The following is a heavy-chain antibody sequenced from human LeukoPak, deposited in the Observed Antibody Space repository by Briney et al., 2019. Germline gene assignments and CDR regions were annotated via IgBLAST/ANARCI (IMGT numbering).Heavy chain of an antibody. CDR2: ISSNGGST. J-gene: IGHJ4*02. CDR3: ARDGYSGYAVMDY. D-gene: IGHD5-12*01. Sequence: GGSLRLSCSASGFTFSSYPMHWVRQAPGKGLEYVSAISSNGGSTYYANSVKGRFTISRDNSKNTLYLQMGSLRAEDMAVYYCARDGYSGYAVMDYWGQGTLVTVSS. CDR1: GFTFSSYP. V-gene: IGHV3-64*01.